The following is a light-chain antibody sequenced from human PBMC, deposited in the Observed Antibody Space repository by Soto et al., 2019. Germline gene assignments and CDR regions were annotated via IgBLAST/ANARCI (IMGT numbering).Light chain of an antibody. Sequence: IQLTQSPSSLSASVGDRVTITCRASQGISSYLAWYQQKPGKAPKLLIYAASTLQSGVPSRFSGSGSGTDFTLTISSRQPEDFATYYCQQLNSYPPATFGQGTRLEIK. CDR1: QGISSY. J-gene: IGKJ5*01. CDR3: QQLNSYPPAT. V-gene: IGKV1-9*01. CDR2: AAS.